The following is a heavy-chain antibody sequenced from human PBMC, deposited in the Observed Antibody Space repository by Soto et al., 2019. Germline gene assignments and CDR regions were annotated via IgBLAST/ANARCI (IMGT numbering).Heavy chain of an antibody. V-gene: IGHV3-30-3*01. J-gene: IGHJ6*02. D-gene: IGHD6-13*01. CDR2: ISYDGTNE. Sequence: QVQLVESGGGVVQPGRSLRLSCAASGFTFSSYPMDWVRQAPGKGLEWVAVISYDGTNEHYADSVKGRFTISRDNSKNTLYLQMNSLRAEDTAVYYCARPCLYSSNPHYYYYVMDVWGQGTTVTVSS. CDR3: ARPCLYSSNPHYYYYVMDV. CDR1: GFTFSSYP.